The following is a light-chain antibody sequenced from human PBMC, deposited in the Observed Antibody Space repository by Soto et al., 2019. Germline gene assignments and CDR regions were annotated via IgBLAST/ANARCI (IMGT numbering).Light chain of an antibody. CDR2: GAS. CDR3: XXXXSSPLT. J-gene: IGKJ4*01. Sequence: EIVLTQSPGTLSLSPGERATLSCRASQSVSSSYLAWYQQKPGQAPRLLIYGASSRATGIPDRFSGSGSGXDFTLXIXXXXPXXXXXXXXXXXXSSPLTFGGGTKVEIK. CDR1: QSVSSSY. V-gene: IGKV3-20*01.